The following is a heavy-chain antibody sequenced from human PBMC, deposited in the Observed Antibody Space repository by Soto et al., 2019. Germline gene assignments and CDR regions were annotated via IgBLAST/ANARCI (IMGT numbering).Heavy chain of an antibody. D-gene: IGHD3-22*01. CDR1: CDSIISGGFS. CDR3: ARATFIRKGYYDATDYYYFDY. V-gene: IGHV4-30-2*06. CDR2: IYYSGST. Sequence: SETLSLTCAFSCDSIISGGFSWSWIRQSPGKGLELIGYIYYSGSTYYDPSLKSRVTISVDRSKNEFSLRLSSVTAADTAVYYCARATFIRKGYYDATDYYYFDYWGQGTLVTVSS. J-gene: IGHJ4*02.